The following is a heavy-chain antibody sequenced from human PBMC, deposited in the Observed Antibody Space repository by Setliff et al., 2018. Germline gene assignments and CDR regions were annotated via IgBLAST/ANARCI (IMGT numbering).Heavy chain of an antibody. CDR3: ARPGGFWDGNGCWDGYFDY. D-gene: IGHD3-3*01. CDR2: IFPCDSDT. Sequence: PGESLKISCKGSGYSFTSYWFGLVRQMPGKGLEWMWIIFPCDSDTRYSPSFQDQVTISADKSISTAYLQWRSLKASDTAMYYCARPGGFWDGNGCWDGYFDYWGQGTPVTVSS. V-gene: IGHV5-51*01. J-gene: IGHJ4*02. CDR1: GYSFTSYW.